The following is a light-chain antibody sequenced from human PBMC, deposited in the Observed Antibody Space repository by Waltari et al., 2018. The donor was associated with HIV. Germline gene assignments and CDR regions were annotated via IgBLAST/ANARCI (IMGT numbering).Light chain of an antibody. CDR3: QSYDSGLSVV. V-gene: IGLV1-40*01. J-gene: IGLJ3*02. Sequence: QSVLTQPPSVSGAPGQRVTISCTGNSSNIGAGFDLHWYQQLPETAPKLLIYGDTKRPSGVPDRFSGSKSGTSASLAITGLQAEDEADYYCQSYDSGLSVVFGGGTKLTVL. CDR1: SSNIGAGFD. CDR2: GDT.